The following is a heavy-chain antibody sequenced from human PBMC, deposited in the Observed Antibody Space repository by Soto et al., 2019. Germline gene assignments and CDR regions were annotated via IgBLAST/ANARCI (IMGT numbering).Heavy chain of an antibody. Sequence: GGSLRLSCAASGFTFSSYGMHWVRQAPGKGLEWVAVISYDGSNKYYADSVKGRFTISRDNSKNTLYLQMNSLRAEDTAVYYCAKYGGNAGADYYGMDVWGQGIMVTVSS. J-gene: IGHJ6*02. CDR3: AKYGGNAGADYYGMDV. CDR2: ISYDGSNK. D-gene: IGHD2-15*01. V-gene: IGHV3-30*18. CDR1: GFTFSSYG.